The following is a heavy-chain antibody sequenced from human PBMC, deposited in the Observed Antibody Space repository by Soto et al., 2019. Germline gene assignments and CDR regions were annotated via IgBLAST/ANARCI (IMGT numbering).Heavy chain of an antibody. CDR1: GGSISSGGYY. J-gene: IGHJ5*02. V-gene: IGHV4-31*03. Sequence: QVQLQESGPGLVKPSQTLSLTCTVSGGSISSGGYYWSWIRQHPGKGLEWIGYLYYSGSTYYNPSLKSRVTISVDTSKNQFSLKLSSVTAADTAVYYCARAIVGVYNWFDPWGQGTLVTVSS. CDR3: ARAIVGVYNWFDP. CDR2: LYYSGST. D-gene: IGHD1-26*01.